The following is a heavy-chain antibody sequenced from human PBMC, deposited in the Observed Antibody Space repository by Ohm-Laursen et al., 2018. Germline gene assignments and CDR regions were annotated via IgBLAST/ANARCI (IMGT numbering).Heavy chain of an antibody. Sequence: SLRLSCAASGFTFSDYYMSWIRQAPGKGLEWASYISSSGSTIYYADSVKGRFTISRDNAKNSLFLQMNSLRAEDTAVYYCARVRGSGRTIVAAKTFGLWGQGTLVTVSS. CDR1: GFTFSDYY. CDR2: ISSSGSTI. CDR3: ARVRGSGRTIVAAKTFGL. V-gene: IGHV3-11*04. J-gene: IGHJ4*02. D-gene: IGHD1-26*01.